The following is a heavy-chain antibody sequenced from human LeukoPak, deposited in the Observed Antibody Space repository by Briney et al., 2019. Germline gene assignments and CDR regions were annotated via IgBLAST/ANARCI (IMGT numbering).Heavy chain of an antibody. CDR3: ATASGNGDYVLHPFDY. V-gene: IGHV1-24*01. CDR2: FDPEDGET. J-gene: IGHJ4*02. Sequence: ASVKVSCKVSGYTLTELSMHWVRQAPGKGLEWMGGFDPEDGETIYAQKFQGRVTMNEDTSTDTAYMELSSLRSEDTAVYYCATASGNGDYVLHPFDYWGQGTLVTVSS. CDR1: GYTLTELS. D-gene: IGHD4-17*01.